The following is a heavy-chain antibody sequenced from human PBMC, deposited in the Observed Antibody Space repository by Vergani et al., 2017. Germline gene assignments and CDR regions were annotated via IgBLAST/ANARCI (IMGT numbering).Heavy chain of an antibody. J-gene: IGHJ6*01. CDR3: AKAGALSSGKLQYKFYMDV. D-gene: IGHD5-24*01. Sequence: QVQLAESGGGRVQPGRSLRLSCAASGFSFSSHAIHWVRQAPGKGLEWVAVISNDGSKKYYADSVKGRFTISRDNSKNTLDLQMNSLRTQDTAVYYCAKAGALSSGKLQYKFYMDVWGEGATVTDSA. CDR1: GFSFSSHA. V-gene: IGHV3-30*18. CDR2: ISNDGSKK.